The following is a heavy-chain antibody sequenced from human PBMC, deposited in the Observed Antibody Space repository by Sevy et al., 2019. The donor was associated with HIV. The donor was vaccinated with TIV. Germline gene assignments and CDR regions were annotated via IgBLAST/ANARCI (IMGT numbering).Heavy chain of an antibody. J-gene: IGHJ4*02. CDR3: AKDMMAHYGSGSYDY. CDR2: ISWNSGSI. CDR1: GFTFDDYA. D-gene: IGHD3-10*01. V-gene: IGHV3-9*01. Sequence: GGPLRLSCAASGFTFDDYAMHWVRQAPGKGLEWVSGISWNSGSIGYADSVKGRFTISRDNAKNSLYLQMNSLRAEDTALYYCAKDMMAHYGSGSYDYWGQGTLVTVSS.